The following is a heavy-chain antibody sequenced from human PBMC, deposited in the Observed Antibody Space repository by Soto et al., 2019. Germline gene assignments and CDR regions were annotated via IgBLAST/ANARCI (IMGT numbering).Heavy chain of an antibody. CDR1: GFTFSSYG. V-gene: IGHV3-30*18. CDR3: AKDGPYDTTLGAFDI. D-gene: IGHD3-22*01. Sequence: QVQLVESGGGVVQPGRSLRLSCAASGFTFSSYGMHWVRQAPGKGLEWVAVISYDGSNKYYADSVKGRFTISRDNSKNTLYLQMNSLRADDTAVYYCAKDGPYDTTLGAFDIWGQGTMVTVSS. J-gene: IGHJ3*02. CDR2: ISYDGSNK.